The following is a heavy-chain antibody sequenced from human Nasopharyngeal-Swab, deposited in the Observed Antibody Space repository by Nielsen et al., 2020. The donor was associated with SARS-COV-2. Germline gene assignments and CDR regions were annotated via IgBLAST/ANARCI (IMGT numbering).Heavy chain of an antibody. CDR3: AWSSPPSDY. V-gene: IGHV3-7*03. D-gene: IGHD2-2*01. CDR2: IKQDGSEK. CDR1: GFTFSSYW. J-gene: IGHJ4*02. Sequence: GESLKISCAASGFTFSSYWMSWVRQAPGKGLEWVANIKQDGSEKYYVDSVKGRFTISRDNAKNSLYLQMNSLRAEDTAVYYCAWSSPPSDYWGQGTLATVSS.